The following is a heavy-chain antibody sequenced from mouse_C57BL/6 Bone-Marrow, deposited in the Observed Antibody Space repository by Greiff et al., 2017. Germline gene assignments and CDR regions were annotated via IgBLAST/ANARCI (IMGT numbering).Heavy chain of an antibody. V-gene: IGHV1-55*01. Sequence: VQLQQPGAELVKPGASVKMSCKASGYTFTSYWITWVKQRPGQGLEWIGDIYPGSGSTNYNEKFKSKATLTVDTSSSTAYMQLSSLTSEDSAVYYCARPYYYGSSYVYDAMDYWGQGTSVTVSS. CDR1: GYTFTSYW. J-gene: IGHJ4*01. CDR3: ARPYYYGSSYVYDAMDY. D-gene: IGHD1-1*01. CDR2: IYPGSGST.